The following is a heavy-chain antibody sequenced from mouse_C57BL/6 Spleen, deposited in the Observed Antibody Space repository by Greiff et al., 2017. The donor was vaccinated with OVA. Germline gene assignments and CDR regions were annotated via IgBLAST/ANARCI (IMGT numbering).Heavy chain of an antibody. V-gene: IGHV1-72*01. J-gene: IGHJ2*01. CDR1: GYTFTSYW. Sequence: QVHLQQSGADLVKPGASLKLSCTASGYTFTSYWMHWVQQTPGRGLEWIGRIDPNSGGTKYNEKVKSKVTLTVDKPTSTAYMQLSSLTSEDSAVYYCAREGMTTVVIDYWGQGTTLTVSS. CDR2: IDPNSGGT. CDR3: AREGMTTVVIDY. D-gene: IGHD1-1*01.